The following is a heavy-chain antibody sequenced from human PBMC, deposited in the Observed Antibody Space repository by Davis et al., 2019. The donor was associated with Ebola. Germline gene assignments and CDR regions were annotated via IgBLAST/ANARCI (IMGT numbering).Heavy chain of an antibody. J-gene: IGHJ6*04. CDR3: ARERALRFLEWLARGENYYYYYGMEV. Sequence: ASVKVSCKASGYTFTSYGISWVRQAPGQGLEWMGWISAYNGNTNYAQKLQGRVTMTIDTSTSTAYMELRSLRSDDTAVYYCARERALRFLEWLARGENYYYYYGMEVWGKGTTVTVSS. D-gene: IGHD3-3*01. V-gene: IGHV1-18*01. CDR1: GYTFTSYG. CDR2: ISAYNGNT.